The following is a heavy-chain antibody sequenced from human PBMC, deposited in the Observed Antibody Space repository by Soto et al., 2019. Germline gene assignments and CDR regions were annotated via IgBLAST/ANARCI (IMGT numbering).Heavy chain of an antibody. V-gene: IGHV1-24*01. CDR1: GYTLTELS. Sequence: APVKVSCKVSGYTLTELSMHWVRQAPGKGLEWMGGFDPEDGETIYAQKFQGRVTMTEDTSTDTAYMELSSLRSEDTAVYYCATLSNDFWSGPNNWFDPWGQGTLVTVSS. CDR3: ATLSNDFWSGPNNWFDP. D-gene: IGHD3-3*01. J-gene: IGHJ5*02. CDR2: FDPEDGET.